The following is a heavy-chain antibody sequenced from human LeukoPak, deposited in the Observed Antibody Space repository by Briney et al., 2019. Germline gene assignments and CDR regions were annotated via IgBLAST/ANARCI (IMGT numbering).Heavy chain of an antibody. CDR2: ISSNGGST. D-gene: IGHD3-22*01. CDR3: ARDRNNSGYFYVGPDY. CDR1: GFTFSSYV. J-gene: IGHJ4*02. Sequence: GGSLRLSCAASGFTFSSYVMHWVRQAPGKGLEYVSDISSNGGSTYYANSVKGGFTISRDNSKNTLYLQMNSLRAEDMAVYYCARDRNNSGYFYVGPDYWGQGTLVTVSS. V-gene: IGHV3-64*01.